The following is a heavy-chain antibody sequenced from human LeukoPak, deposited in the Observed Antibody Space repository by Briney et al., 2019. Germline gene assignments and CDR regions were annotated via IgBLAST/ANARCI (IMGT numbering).Heavy chain of an antibody. Sequence: YPGGSLRLSCAASGFTFSGYWMHWVRQTPGKGLVWVSSITADGSGTAYADAVKGRFTMSRDNAKNTVHLQMNSLRAEDTAVYYCAKAPRQLRWFDPWGQGTLVTVS. CDR3: AKAPRQLRWFDP. D-gene: IGHD2-2*01. CDR1: GFTFSGYW. CDR2: ITADGSGT. J-gene: IGHJ5*02. V-gene: IGHV3-74*01.